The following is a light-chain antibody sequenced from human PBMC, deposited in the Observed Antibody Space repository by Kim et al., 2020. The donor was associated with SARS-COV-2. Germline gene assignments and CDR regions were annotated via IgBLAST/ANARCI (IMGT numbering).Light chain of an antibody. V-gene: IGLV3-1*01. CDR2: QDS. CDR1: KLGDKY. Sequence: SYELTQPPSVSVSPGQTASITCPGDKLGDKYACWYQQKPGQSPVLVIYQDSKRPSGIPERFSGSNSGNTATLTISGTQAMDEADYYCQAWDSSTEVFGG. J-gene: IGLJ3*02. CDR3: QAWDSSTEV.